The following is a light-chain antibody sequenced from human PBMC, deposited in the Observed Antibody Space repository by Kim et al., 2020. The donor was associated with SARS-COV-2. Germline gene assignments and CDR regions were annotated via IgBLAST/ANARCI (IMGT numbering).Light chain of an antibody. Sequence: VSPGHTASITCSGDKLGDKYACWYQQKPGQSPVLVIYQDSKRPSGIPERFSGSNSGNTSTLTISGTQAMDEADYYCQAWDSSTVVFGGGTKLTVL. CDR1: KLGDKY. CDR2: QDS. J-gene: IGLJ2*01. V-gene: IGLV3-1*01. CDR3: QAWDSSTVV.